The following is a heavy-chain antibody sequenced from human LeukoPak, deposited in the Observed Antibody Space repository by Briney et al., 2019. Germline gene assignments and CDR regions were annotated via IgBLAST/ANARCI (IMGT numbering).Heavy chain of an antibody. Sequence: GGSLRLSCAASGFTFSSYAMHWVRQAPGKGLEWVAVISYDGSNKYYADSVKGRFTISRDNSKNTLYLQMNSLRAEGTAVYYCARDGALAAAASAPPQYFQHWGQGTLVTVSS. V-gene: IGHV3-30-3*01. CDR3: ARDGALAAAASAPPQYFQH. CDR1: GFTFSSYA. J-gene: IGHJ1*01. CDR2: ISYDGSNK. D-gene: IGHD6-13*01.